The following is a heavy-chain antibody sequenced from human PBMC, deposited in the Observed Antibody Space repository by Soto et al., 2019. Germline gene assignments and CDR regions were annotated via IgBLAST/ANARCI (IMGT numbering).Heavy chain of an antibody. J-gene: IGHJ4*02. V-gene: IGHV4-59*01. Sequence: QVQLQESGPGLVKPSETLSLTCTVSGGSISLYYWSWIRQPPGKGLEWIAYIYYSGSTNYNPYLKSRVTMSVDTSKNQFSLKLSSVTAADTAVYYCARFVDTAYSDYWGQGTLVTISS. CDR1: GGSISLYY. D-gene: IGHD5-18*01. CDR2: IYYSGST. CDR3: ARFVDTAYSDY.